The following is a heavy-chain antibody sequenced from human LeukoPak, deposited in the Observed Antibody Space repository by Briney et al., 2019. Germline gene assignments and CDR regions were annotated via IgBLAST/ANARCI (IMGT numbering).Heavy chain of an antibody. Sequence: GGSPGLSCAASGFTFSRYAMSWVRQAPGKGLEWVSSIRGDGGSIWYADFVKGRFTISRDNSKNTLYLQMNSLRSEDTAIYYCAKGSRLDSYDYWGRGTLVTVSS. J-gene: IGHJ4*02. V-gene: IGHV3-23*01. CDR2: IRGDGGSI. CDR3: AKGSRLDSYDY. D-gene: IGHD1-1*01. CDR1: GFTFSRYA.